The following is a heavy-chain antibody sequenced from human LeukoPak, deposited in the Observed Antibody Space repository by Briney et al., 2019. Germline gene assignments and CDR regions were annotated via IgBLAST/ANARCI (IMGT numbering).Heavy chain of an antibody. CDR1: GYTFTDYY. CDR2: VDPEDGET. CDR3: AIQAITMIVVVTFDY. Sequence: ASVKVSCKVSGYTFTDYYMHWVQQAPGKGLEWMGLVDPEDGETIYAEKFQGRVTITADTSTDTAYMELSSLRSDDTAVYYCAIQAITMIVVVTFDYWGQGTLVTVSS. V-gene: IGHV1-69-2*01. D-gene: IGHD3-22*01. J-gene: IGHJ4*02.